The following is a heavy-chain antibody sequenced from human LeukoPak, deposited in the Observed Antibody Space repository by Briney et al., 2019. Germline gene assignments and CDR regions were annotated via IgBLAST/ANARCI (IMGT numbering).Heavy chain of an antibody. Sequence: RWASVKVSCKASGGSFGNYGITWVRQAPGQGLEWVGGVIPIFATSNYAPKSQGRVTITADRSTSTAYMELRSLTSEDTAVYYCARVKGETAATLSNYYYYMDVWDKGTTVSVSS. CDR3: ARVKGETAATLSNYYYYMDV. J-gene: IGHJ6*03. D-gene: IGHD1-26*01. CDR1: GGSFGNYG. V-gene: IGHV1-69*06. CDR2: VIPIFATS.